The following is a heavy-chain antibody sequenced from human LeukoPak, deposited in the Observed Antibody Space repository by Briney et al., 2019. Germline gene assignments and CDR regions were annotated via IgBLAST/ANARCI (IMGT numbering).Heavy chain of an antibody. V-gene: IGHV3-33*06. D-gene: IGHD5-18*01. J-gene: IGHJ3*02. CDR1: GFTFSSYG. CDR2: IWYDGSNK. Sequence: GRSLRLSCAASGFTFSSYGMHWVRQAPGKGLEWVAVIWYDGSNKYYADSVKGRFTISRDNSKNTLYLQMNSLRAEDTAVYYCAKSTARDAFDIWGRGTMVTVSS. CDR3: AKSTARDAFDI.